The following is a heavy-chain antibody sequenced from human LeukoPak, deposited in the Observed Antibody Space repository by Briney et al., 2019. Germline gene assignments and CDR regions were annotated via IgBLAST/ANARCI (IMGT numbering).Heavy chain of an antibody. V-gene: IGHV4-39*07. J-gene: IGHJ4*02. D-gene: IGHD3-22*01. CDR2: IYYNGNT. Sequence: SETLSLTCTVSGDSISSSDYYWAWIRQPPGKGLEWIGNIYYNGNTYYNSSLKSRVTISIDTSKKQFSLRLSSVTAADTAVYYCARASYSYDINGWVPFDYWGQGTLVTVSS. CDR3: ARASYSYDINGWVPFDY. CDR1: GDSISSSDYY.